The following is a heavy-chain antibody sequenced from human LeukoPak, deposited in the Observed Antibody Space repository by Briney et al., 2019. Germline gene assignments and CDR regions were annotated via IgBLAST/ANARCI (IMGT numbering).Heavy chain of an antibody. J-gene: IGHJ4*02. V-gene: IGHV1-46*01. CDR1: GYTFTSYY. Sequence: ASVKVSCKASGYTFTSYYIHWVRQAPGQGLEWMGIINPSGGSTSYAQKFQGRVTMTRDTSTSTVYMELSSLRSEDTAVYYCAREGFRRPFDYWGQGTLVTVSS. CDR2: INPSGGST. CDR3: AREGFRRPFDY. D-gene: IGHD1-14*01.